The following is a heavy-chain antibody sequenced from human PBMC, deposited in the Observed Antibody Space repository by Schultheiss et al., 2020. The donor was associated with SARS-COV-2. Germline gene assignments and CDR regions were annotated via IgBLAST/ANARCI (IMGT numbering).Heavy chain of an antibody. CDR2: IYTSGST. Sequence: SETLSLTCTVSGGSISSGSYYWSWIRQPAGKGLEWIGRIYTSGSTYYNPSLKSRVTISVDTSKNQFSLKLSSVTAADTAVYYCARDGDLRAFDYWGQGTLVTVSS. CDR1: GGSISSGSYY. J-gene: IGHJ4*02. CDR3: ARDGDLRAFDY. V-gene: IGHV4-61*02. D-gene: IGHD7-27*01.